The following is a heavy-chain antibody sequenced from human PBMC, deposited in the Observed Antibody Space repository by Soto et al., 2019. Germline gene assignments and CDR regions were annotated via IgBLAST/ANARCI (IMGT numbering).Heavy chain of an antibody. V-gene: IGHV4-31*02. CDR3: ASYDILTGFGYY. J-gene: IGHJ4*02. D-gene: IGHD3-9*01. CDR1: VGSICSGGYY. CDR2: IYYSGST. Sequence: KHSESLSLTCTVSVGSICSGGYYWSWIRQHPGKGLEWIGYIYYSGSTYYNPSLKSRVTISVDTSKNQFSLKLSSVTAADTAVYYCASYDILTGFGYYWGQGTLVTVPQ.